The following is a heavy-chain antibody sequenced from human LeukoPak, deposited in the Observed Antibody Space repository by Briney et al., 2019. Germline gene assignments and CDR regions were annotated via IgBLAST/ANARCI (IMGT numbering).Heavy chain of an antibody. D-gene: IGHD3-10*02. CDR1: GFTFNSYA. J-gene: IGHJ4*02. Sequence: PGRSLRLSCAASGFTFNSYAMHWVRQAPGKGLEWVALISYGGSNKYYADSVKGRFTIYRDNSKNTLYLQMNSLRAEDTAVYYCACSGSIDYWGQGTLVTVTS. CDR2: ISYGGSNK. V-gene: IGHV3-30*03. CDR3: ACSGSIDY.